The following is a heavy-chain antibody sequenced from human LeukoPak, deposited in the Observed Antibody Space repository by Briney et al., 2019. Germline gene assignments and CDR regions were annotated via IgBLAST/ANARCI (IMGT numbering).Heavy chain of an antibody. D-gene: IGHD3-3*01. CDR3: ARDTPPYYDTNWYFDL. CDR1: GGSISSYY. J-gene: IGHJ2*01. Sequence: SETLSLTCTVSGGSISSYYWSWIRQPPGKGLEWIGYIYYSGSTNYNPSLKSRVTISVDTSKNQFSLKLSSVTAADTAVYYCARDTPPYYDTNWYFDLWGRGTLVTVSS. V-gene: IGHV4-59*01. CDR2: IYYSGST.